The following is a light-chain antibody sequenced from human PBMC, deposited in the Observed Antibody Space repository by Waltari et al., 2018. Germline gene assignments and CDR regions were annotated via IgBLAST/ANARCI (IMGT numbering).Light chain of an antibody. V-gene: IGKV1-39*01. CDR3: QQSFSVPWT. J-gene: IGKJ1*01. CDR2: AAS. CDR1: QSIGSY. Sequence: LSVYVGDRATLNCRASQSIGSYWDVYHQNPGKVPKPLIFAASILQSGVPSRFSSSGSGTDFTLTIRRLTSEDFATSYCQQSFSVPWTFGQGP.